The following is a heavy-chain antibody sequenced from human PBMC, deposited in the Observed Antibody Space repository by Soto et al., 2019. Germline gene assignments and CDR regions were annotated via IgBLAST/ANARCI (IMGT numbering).Heavy chain of an antibody. J-gene: IGHJ4*02. CDR1: GVSISSYY. V-gene: IGHV4-59*01. CDR2: IFYSGST. D-gene: IGHD3-22*01. Sequence: SETLSLTCTVSGVSISSYYWSWIRQSPGKGLEWIAYIFYSGSTNYNPSLKGRLTISVDTSKNQFSLKLSSVTAADTAVYYCARSSGWSSFDYWGQGTLVTVSS. CDR3: ARSSGWSSFDY.